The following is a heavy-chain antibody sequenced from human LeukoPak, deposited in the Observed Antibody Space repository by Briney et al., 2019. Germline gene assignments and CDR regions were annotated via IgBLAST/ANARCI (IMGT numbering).Heavy chain of an antibody. V-gene: IGHV5-51*01. Sequence: GESLKISCKGSGYTFTSYWIGWVRQVPGKGLEWMGIIYPGDSNIRYSPSFEGQVTISADKSISTAYLQWSSLKASDTAMYYCATTEGPFGNYFDYWGQGTLVTVSS. D-gene: IGHD3-3*01. CDR1: GYTFTSYW. CDR2: IYPGDSNI. J-gene: IGHJ4*02. CDR3: ATTEGPFGNYFDY.